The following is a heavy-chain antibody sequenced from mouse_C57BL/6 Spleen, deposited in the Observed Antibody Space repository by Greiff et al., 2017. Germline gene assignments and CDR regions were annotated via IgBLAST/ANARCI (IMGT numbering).Heavy chain of an antibody. J-gene: IGHJ4*01. D-gene: IGHD1-1*01. CDR1: GYTFTSYW. Sequence: QVQLQQPGAELVRPGSSVKLSCKASGYTFTSYWMAWVKQRPGQGLEWIGNIYPSDSETHYNQKFKDKATLTVDKSSSTAYMQLSSLTSEDSAVYYCARDGSRPYYYAMDYWGQGTSVTVSS. CDR3: ARDGSRPYYYAMDY. CDR2: IYPSDSET. V-gene: IGHV1-61*01.